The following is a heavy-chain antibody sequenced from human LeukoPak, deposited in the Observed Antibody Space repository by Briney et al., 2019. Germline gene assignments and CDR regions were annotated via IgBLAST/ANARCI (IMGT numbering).Heavy chain of an antibody. J-gene: IGHJ4*02. CDR3: ARDKGMVGYCSGGSCYWPFDY. D-gene: IGHD2-15*01. CDR2: ISAYNGNT. V-gene: IGHV1-18*01. Sequence: ASVKVSCKTSGYTFISYGISWVRQAPGQGLEWMGWISAYNGNTNYARKFQGRVSMTTDTSTSTAYMELRSLRADDTAVYHCARDKGMVGYCSGGSCYWPFDYWGQGTLVIVSS. CDR1: GYTFISYG.